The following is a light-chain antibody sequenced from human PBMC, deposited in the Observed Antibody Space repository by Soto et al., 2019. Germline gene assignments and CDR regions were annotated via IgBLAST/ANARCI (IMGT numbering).Light chain of an antibody. V-gene: IGKV3-20*01. Sequence: EIVLTQSPGTLSLSPGERATLSCRASQSVSSSYLAWYQQKPGQAPRLLIYGASSRATGIPDRFSGSGSGTAFTLTVSSLEPEDCAVYYCQQYGSAPVFGRGTEVDIK. CDR1: QSVSSSY. CDR2: GAS. CDR3: QQYGSAPV. J-gene: IGKJ3*01.